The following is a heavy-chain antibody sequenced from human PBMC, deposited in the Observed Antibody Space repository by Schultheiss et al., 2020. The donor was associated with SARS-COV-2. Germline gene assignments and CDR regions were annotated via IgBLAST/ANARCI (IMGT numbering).Heavy chain of an antibody. V-gene: IGHV3-33*01. CDR2: IWYDGSSK. J-gene: IGHJ6*02. CDR1: GFTFSSYG. CDR3: AYGMDV. Sequence: GESLKISCAASGFTFSSYGMHWVRQAPGKGLEWVAVIWYDGSSKYYEDSVKGRFAISRDNSKNTLYLQMNSLRAEDTAVYYCAYGMDVWGQGTTVTVSS.